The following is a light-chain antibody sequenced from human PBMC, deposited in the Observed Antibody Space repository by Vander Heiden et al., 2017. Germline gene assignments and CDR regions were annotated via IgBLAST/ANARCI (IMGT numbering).Light chain of an antibody. CDR2: IAS. CDR3: QQTYTTPQT. Sequence: DIQLTPSPSSLSASLGDRVTITCRTRQSIGVYLNWYQQKPGKAPNLLIYIASSLQTGVPPRFSGSGSGIDFTLTISSLQPEDSATYYCQQTYTTPQTFGGGTKVEIK. V-gene: IGKV1-39*01. J-gene: IGKJ4*01. CDR1: QSIGVY.